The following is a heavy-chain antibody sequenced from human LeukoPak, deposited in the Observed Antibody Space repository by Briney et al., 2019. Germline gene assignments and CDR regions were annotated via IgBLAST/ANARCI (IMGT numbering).Heavy chain of an antibody. CDR3: ARGGAAAMYYYYYYMDV. D-gene: IGHD6-13*01. V-gene: IGHV1-8*01. CDR1: GYTFTSYD. Sequence: ASVKVSCKASGYTFTSYDINWVRQATGQGLEWMGWMNPNSGNTGYTQKFQGRVTMTRNTSISTAYMELSSLRPEDTAVYYCARGGAAAMYYYYYYMDVWGKGTTVTVSS. J-gene: IGHJ6*03. CDR2: MNPNSGNT.